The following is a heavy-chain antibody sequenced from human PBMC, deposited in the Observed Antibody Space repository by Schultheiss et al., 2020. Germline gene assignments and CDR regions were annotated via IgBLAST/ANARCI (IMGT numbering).Heavy chain of an antibody. Sequence: SQTLSLTCTVSGGSISSYYWSWIRQPPGKGLEWIGYIYYSGSTNYNPSLKSRVTMSVDTPKNQFSLKLSSVTAADTAVYYCARHAVAGSGRWFDPWGQGTLVTVSS. V-gene: IGHV4-59*08. J-gene: IGHJ5*02. CDR1: GGSISSYY. D-gene: IGHD3-10*01. CDR3: ARHAVAGSGRWFDP. CDR2: IYYSGST.